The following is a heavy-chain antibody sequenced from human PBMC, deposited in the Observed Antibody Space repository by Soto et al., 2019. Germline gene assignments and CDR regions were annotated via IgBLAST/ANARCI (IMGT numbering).Heavy chain of an antibody. CDR1: GFTVSSSY. V-gene: IGHV3-53*01. D-gene: IGHD1-26*01. CDR3: ARAEIGGSYYRLDF. Sequence: PVGSLRLSCAASGFTVSSSYMRCFRQAPGKGLECVSVIYSGIGTYYADSVKGRFTISRDSSKNTLYLQMNSLRDDDTAVYYCARAEIGGSYYRLDFWGLGTLVTVSS. CDR2: IYSGIGT. J-gene: IGHJ4*02.